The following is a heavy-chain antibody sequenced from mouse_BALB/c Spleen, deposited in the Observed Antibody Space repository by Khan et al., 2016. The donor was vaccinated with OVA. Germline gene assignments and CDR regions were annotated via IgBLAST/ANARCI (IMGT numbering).Heavy chain of an antibody. V-gene: IGHV2-9*02. CDR2: IWAGGST. CDR1: GFSISNYG. J-gene: IGHJ3*01. Sequence: VQLQESGPGLVAPSQTLSITCTVSGFSISNYGVHWVRQPPGKGLEWLGVIWAGGSTNHNSALMSRLSITKDNSKNQVFLKMNSLQTDDTGIYYCARAFYNGAWFAYWGPGTLVTVSA. D-gene: IGHD1-3*01. CDR3: ARAFYNGAWFAY.